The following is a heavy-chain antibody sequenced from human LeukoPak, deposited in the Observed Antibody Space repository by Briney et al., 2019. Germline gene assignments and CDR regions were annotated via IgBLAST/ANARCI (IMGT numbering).Heavy chain of an antibody. CDR1: GGSISSGSYY. CDR3: AIMVYDGAFDI. J-gene: IGHJ3*02. V-gene: IGHV4-61*02. D-gene: IGHD2-8*01. Sequence: SETLSLTCTVSGGSISSGSYYWSWIRQPAGKGLEWIGRIYTSGSTNYNPSLKSRVTISVDTSKNQFSLKLSSVTAADTAVYYCAIMVYDGAFDIWGQGTMVTVSS. CDR2: IYTSGST.